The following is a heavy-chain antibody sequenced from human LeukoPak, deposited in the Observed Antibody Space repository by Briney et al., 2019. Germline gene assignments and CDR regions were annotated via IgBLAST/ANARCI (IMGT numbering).Heavy chain of an antibody. D-gene: IGHD3-9*01. CDR2: INHRGST. J-gene: IGHJ5*02. CDR1: GGSFSGYY. V-gene: IGHV4-34*01. Sequence: SETLSLTCAVYGGSFSGYYWSWIRQPPGKGLEWIGEINHRGSTNYNPSLKSRVTISVDTSKNQFSLKLSSVTAADTAVYYCARGQSAGILTGCWFDPWGQGTLVTVSS. CDR3: ARGQSAGILTGCWFDP.